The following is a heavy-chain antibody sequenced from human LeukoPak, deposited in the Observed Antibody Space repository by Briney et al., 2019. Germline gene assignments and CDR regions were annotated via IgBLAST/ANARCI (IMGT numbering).Heavy chain of an antibody. V-gene: IGHV3-7*03. D-gene: IGHD3-10*01. CDR1: GFTFSSYW. Sequence: GGSLRLSCAASGFTFSSYWMSWVRQAPGKGLEWVANIKQDGSEKYYVDSVKGRFTISRDNAKNSLYLQMNSLRAADTAVYYCVREMSYYDSGTYYNSFDYWGQGTLVTVSS. J-gene: IGHJ4*02. CDR2: IKQDGSEK. CDR3: VREMSYYDSGTYYNSFDY.